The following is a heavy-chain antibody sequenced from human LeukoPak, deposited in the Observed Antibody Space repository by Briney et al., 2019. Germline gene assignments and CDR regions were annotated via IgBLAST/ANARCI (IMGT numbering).Heavy chain of an antibody. CDR2: ISYDGSNK. CDR1: GFTFSSYA. V-gene: IGHV3-30*04. J-gene: IGHJ4*02. CDR3: ARERVYYFDY. Sequence: GGSLRLSCAASGFTFSSYAMHWVRQAPGKGLEWVAVISYDGSNKYYADSVKGRFTISRDNSKNTLYPQMNSLRAEDTAVYYCARERVYYFDYWGQGTLVTVSS.